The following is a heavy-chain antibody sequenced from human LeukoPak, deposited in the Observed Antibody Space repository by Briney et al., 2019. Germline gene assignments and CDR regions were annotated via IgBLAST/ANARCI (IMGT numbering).Heavy chain of an antibody. V-gene: IGHV4-4*02. CDR2: ISDSGST. J-gene: IGHJ4*02. CDR3: AISSGGYSLTG. D-gene: IGHD3-22*01. Sequence: SGTLSLTCTVSGGSITGRDWWSWVRQPPGKGLEWIGEISDSGSTSYNPSLKSRVTFSVDTSYNQYFLILSSVTAADTAIYYCAISSGGYSLTGWGQGTLVTVSS. CDR1: GGSITGRDW.